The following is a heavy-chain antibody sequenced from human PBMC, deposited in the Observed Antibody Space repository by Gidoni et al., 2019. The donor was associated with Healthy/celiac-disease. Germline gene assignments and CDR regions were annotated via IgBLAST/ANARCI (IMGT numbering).Heavy chain of an antibody. Sequence: QVQLQQWGAGLLKPSETLSLNCAVYGGSFSGYYWSWIRQPPGKGLEWIGEINHSGSPNYNPSLKSRVTISVDTSKNQFSLKLSSVTAADTAVYYCARAGVWGMDVWGQGTTVTVSS. J-gene: IGHJ6*02. D-gene: IGHD2-8*01. CDR3: ARAGVWGMDV. CDR2: INHSGSP. V-gene: IGHV4-34*01. CDR1: GGSFSGYY.